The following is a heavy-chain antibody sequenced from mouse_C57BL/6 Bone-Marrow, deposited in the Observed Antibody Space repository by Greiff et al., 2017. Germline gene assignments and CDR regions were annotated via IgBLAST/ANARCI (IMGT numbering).Heavy chain of an antibody. CDR3: ARQDGSSYWYFDV. J-gene: IGHJ1*03. CDR2: ISNLAYSI. Sequence: EVQRVESGGGLVQPGGSLKLSCAASGFTFSDYGMAWVRQAPRKGPEWVAFISNLAYSIYYADTVTGRFTISRENAKNTLYLEMSSLRSEDTAMYYCARQDGSSYWYFDVWGTGTTVTVSS. V-gene: IGHV5-15*01. D-gene: IGHD1-1*01. CDR1: GFTFSDYG.